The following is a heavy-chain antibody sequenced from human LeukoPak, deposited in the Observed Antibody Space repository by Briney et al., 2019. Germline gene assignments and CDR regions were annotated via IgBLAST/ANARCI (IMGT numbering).Heavy chain of an antibody. D-gene: IGHD4-17*01. Sequence: GGSLRLSCAASGFTFSTYAMSWVRQAPGKGLEWVSAISGSGGSTYYADSVKGRFAISRDNSKNTLYLQMNSLRAEDTAVYYCAKDRLVATVTTTGDHDYWGQGTLVTVSS. V-gene: IGHV3-23*01. CDR3: AKDRLVATVTTTGDHDY. J-gene: IGHJ4*02. CDR1: GFTFSTYA. CDR2: ISGSGGST.